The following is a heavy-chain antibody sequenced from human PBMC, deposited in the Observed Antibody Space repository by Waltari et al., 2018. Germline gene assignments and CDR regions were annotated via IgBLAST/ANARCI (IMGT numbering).Heavy chain of an antibody. CDR1: GGSISSYY. CDR3: ARGIAAAGTDWFDP. Sequence: QVQLQESGPGLVKPSETLSLTCTVSGGSISSYYWSWIRQPPGKGLEWIGYIYYSGSTNYTPSLKSRVPLSVDTSKNQFSLKLSSVTAADTAVYSCARGIAAAGTDWFDPWGQGTLVTVSS. CDR2: IYYSGST. J-gene: IGHJ5*02. V-gene: IGHV4-59*01. D-gene: IGHD6-13*01.